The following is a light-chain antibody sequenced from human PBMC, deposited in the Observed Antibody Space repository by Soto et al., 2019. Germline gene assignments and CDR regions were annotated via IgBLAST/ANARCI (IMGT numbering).Light chain of an antibody. CDR2: GAS. Sequence: IVLTKSPGTLSLSPWERATLSCRASQSVSSSYLAWYQQKPGQAPRLLIYGASNRATGIPDRFSGSGSGTDFTVTISRLEPEDFAVYYCQQYGSTPLTFGGGTKVDIK. V-gene: IGKV3-20*01. CDR3: QQYGSTPLT. J-gene: IGKJ4*01. CDR1: QSVSSSY.